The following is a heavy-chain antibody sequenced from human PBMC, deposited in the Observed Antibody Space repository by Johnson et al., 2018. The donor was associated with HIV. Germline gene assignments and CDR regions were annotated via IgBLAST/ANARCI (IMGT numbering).Heavy chain of an antibody. CDR3: AREVDYAVNTQHLDAFDI. CDR1: GFTFSSYA. V-gene: IGHV3-30*14. Sequence: QVQLVESGGGVVQPGRSLRLSCAASGFTFSSYAMHWVRQAPGKGLEWVAVISYDGSNKYYADSVKGRFTISRDNSKNTLYLQMHSLRAEDTAVYYCAREVDYAVNTQHLDAFDIWGQGTMFTVSS. D-gene: IGHD4-17*01. J-gene: IGHJ3*02. CDR2: ISYDGSNK.